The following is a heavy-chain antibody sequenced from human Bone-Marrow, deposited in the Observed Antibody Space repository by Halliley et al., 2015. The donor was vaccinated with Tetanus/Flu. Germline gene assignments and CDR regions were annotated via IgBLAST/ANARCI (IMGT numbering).Heavy chain of an antibody. CDR3: AGSPGLNSLDV. V-gene: IGHV3-48*03. J-gene: IGHJ6*02. CDR2: ITNSGSPI. Sequence: SLRLSCAASGFTFSRYEFNWVRQAPGKGLEWISYITNSGSPIYYADSVRGRFTISRDNAKNSLYLQMNSLRAEDTAVYYCAGSPGLNSLDVWGQGTTVTVSS. CDR1: GFTFSRYE. D-gene: IGHD1-7*01.